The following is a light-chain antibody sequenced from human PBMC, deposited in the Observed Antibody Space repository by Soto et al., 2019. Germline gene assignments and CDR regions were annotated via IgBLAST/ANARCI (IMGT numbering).Light chain of an antibody. CDR1: QTISSW. CDR2: KAS. V-gene: IGKV1-5*03. Sequence: DIQMTQSPSTLSGSVGGRVTITFRASQTISSWLAWYQQKQGKVHKLLIYKASTLKSGVPSRFSGSGSGTDFTITISSLQPEDFETYYCQHLNNYPITFGQGTRLEIK. CDR3: QHLNNYPIT. J-gene: IGKJ5*01.